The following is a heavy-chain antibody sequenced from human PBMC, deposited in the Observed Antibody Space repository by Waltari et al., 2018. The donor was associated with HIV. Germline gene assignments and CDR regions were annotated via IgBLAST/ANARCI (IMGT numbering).Heavy chain of an antibody. CDR3: VLNYYDSSGESDFDY. Sequence: EVQLVETGGGLIQPGGSLRLSCAASGFTVSSNYMSWVRAALGKGLEWVSVIYSGGSTYYADSVKGRFTISRDNSKNTLYLQMNSLRAEDTAVYYCVLNYYDSSGESDFDYWGQGTLVTVSS. V-gene: IGHV3-53*02. J-gene: IGHJ4*02. CDR1: GFTVSSNY. CDR2: IYSGGST. D-gene: IGHD3-22*01.